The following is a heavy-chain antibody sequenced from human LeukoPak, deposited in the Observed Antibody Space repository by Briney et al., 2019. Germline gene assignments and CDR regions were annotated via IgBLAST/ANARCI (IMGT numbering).Heavy chain of an antibody. CDR1: GYTFTGYY. CDR2: INPNSGGT. D-gene: IGHD6-19*01. J-gene: IGHJ4*02. V-gene: IGHV1-2*02. Sequence: ASVKVSCKASGYTFTGYYMHWVRQAPGQGLEWMGWINPNSGGTNYAQKFQGRVTMTRDTSISTAYMELSRLRSDDTAVYYCARDRDSSGWDTSYYFDYWGQGTLVTVSS. CDR3: ARDRDSSGWDTSYYFDY.